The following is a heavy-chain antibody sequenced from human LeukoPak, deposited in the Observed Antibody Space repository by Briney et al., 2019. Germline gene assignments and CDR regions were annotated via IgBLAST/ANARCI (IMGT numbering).Heavy chain of an antibody. CDR2: IWYDGSNK. CDR3: ARGVTMVRGVIPPPDY. D-gene: IGHD3-10*01. CDR1: GFTFSSYG. Sequence: GGSLRLSCAASGFTFSSYGMHWVRQAPGKGLEWVAVIWYDGSNKYYADSVKGRSTISRDNSKNTLYLQMNSLRAEDTAVYYCARGVTMVRGVIPPPDYWGQGTLVTVSS. J-gene: IGHJ4*02. V-gene: IGHV3-33*01.